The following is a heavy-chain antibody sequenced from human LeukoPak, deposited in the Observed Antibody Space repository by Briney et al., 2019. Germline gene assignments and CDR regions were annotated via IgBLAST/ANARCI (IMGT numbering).Heavy chain of an antibody. D-gene: IGHD3-10*01. CDR1: GFTFSSYG. Sequence: PGGSLRLSCAASGFTFSSYGMSWVRQAPGKGLEWVSAISGSGGSTYYADSVKGRFTISRDNSKNTLYLQMNSLRAEDTAVYYCAKDSSDYYGSGSYYSDFDYWGQGTLVTVSS. J-gene: IGHJ4*02. CDR3: AKDSSDYYGSGSYYSDFDY. V-gene: IGHV3-23*01. CDR2: ISGSGGST.